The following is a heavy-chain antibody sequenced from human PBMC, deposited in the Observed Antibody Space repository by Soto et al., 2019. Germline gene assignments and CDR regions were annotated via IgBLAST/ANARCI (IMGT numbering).Heavy chain of an antibody. CDR3: AREADSSSWYYYYYGMDV. D-gene: IGHD6-13*01. J-gene: IGHJ6*02. V-gene: IGHV4-59*01. CDR1: GGSISSYY. CDR2: IYYSGST. Sequence: SETLSLTCTVSGGSISSYYWSWIRQPPGKGLEWIGYIYYSGSTNYNPSLKSRVTISADTSKNQFSLKLSSVTAADTAVYYCAREADSSSWYYYYYGMDVWGQGTTVTVSS.